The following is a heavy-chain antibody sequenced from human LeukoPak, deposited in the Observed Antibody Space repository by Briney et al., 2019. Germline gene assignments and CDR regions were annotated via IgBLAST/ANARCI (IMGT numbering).Heavy chain of an antibody. V-gene: IGHV3-49*04. CDR3: ARLYSSPDDY. J-gene: IGHJ4*02. CDR2: IRSKAYGGTT. Sequence: GGSLRLSCTASGFTFGDYAMSWVRQAPGKGLKWVGFIRSKAYGGTTEYAASVKGRFTISRDDSKSIAYLQMNSLKTEDTAVYYCARLYSSPDDYWGQGTLVTVSS. CDR1: GFTFGDYA. D-gene: IGHD6-13*01.